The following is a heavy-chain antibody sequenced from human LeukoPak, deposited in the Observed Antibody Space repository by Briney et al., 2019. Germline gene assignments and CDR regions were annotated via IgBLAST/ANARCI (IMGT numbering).Heavy chain of an antibody. CDR2: FSYDGSEI. CDR1: GFIFSSDG. D-gene: IGHD6-19*01. J-gene: IGHJ4*02. Sequence: GGSLRLSCAASGFIFSSDGMHWVSQAPGKGLEWLAVFSYDGSEIHYADSVKGRFTISKDNSKNTLYLQMNSLRVEDTGLYYCVKEQSSDWYRVADHWGRGTLVIVSS. V-gene: IGHV3-30*18. CDR3: VKEQSSDWYRVADH.